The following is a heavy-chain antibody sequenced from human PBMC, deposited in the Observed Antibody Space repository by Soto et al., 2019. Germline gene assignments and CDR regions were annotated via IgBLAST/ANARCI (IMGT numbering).Heavy chain of an antibody. Sequence: SETLSLTCSVSGGSVSNKTYYWSWIRQPPGRGLEWIGSLYHIGSTHYNTSLKSRVTISVDTSKNHFSLELSSVTAADTAIYYCRSSTSCYDESCVDVWGQGTMVTVS. J-gene: IGHJ6*02. CDR1: GGSVSNKTYY. CDR3: RSSTSCYDESCVDV. V-gene: IGHV4-39*02. D-gene: IGHD2-2*01. CDR2: LYHIGST.